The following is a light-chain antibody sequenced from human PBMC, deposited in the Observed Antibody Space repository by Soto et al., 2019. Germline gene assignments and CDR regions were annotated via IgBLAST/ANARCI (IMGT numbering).Light chain of an antibody. CDR1: QSISNY. J-gene: IGKJ1*01. CDR2: AAS. CDR3: HQSYSTALT. V-gene: IGKV1-39*01. Sequence: DIQMTQSPSSLSASVGDRVTITCRASQSISNYLNWYQQKPGKAPKLLIYAASSLQSGVPSRFSGSGSGTDFTLTISSLQLEDFATYYCHQSYSTALTFGQGTKVEIK.